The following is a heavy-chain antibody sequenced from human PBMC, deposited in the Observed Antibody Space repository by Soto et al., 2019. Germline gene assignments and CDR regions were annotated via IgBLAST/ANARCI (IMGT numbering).Heavy chain of an antibody. CDR1: GFTFSSYA. D-gene: IGHD2-15*01. CDR3: AKDRNSHTSDY. J-gene: IGHJ4*02. V-gene: IGHV3-23*01. CDR2: ISGSGGST. Sequence: GGSLRLSCAASGFTFSSYAMSWVRQAPGKGLEWVSAISGSGGSTYYADSVKGRFTISRDNSKNTQYLQMNGLRAEDTAVYYCAKDRNSHTSDYWGQGTLVTVSS.